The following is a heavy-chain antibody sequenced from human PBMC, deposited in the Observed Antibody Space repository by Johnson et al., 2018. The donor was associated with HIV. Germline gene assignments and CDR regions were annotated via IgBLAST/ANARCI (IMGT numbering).Heavy chain of an antibody. J-gene: IGHJ3*02. D-gene: IGHD1-7*01. CDR3: AKVKLELRYGAFDI. V-gene: IGHV3-30*02. CDR1: GFSFSSYG. CDR2: IRYDGSNK. Sequence: QVQLVESGGGVVQPGGSLRLSCAASGFSFSSYGMYWARQAPDKGLEWVAFIRYDGSNKYYADSVKGRFTISRDNSKNTLYLQMNSLRAEDTAVYYCAKVKLELRYGAFDIWGQGTMVTVSS.